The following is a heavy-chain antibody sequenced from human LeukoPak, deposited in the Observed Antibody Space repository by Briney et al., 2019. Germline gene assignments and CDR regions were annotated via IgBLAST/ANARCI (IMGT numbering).Heavy chain of an antibody. CDR1: GFALTSYS. V-gene: IGHV3-48*01. Sequence: GGSLRLSCAASGFALTSYSMNWVRQAPGKGLEWISYLSAAGRTIYYADSVQGRFSISRDTAKNTVSLQMGSLRADDMAVYYCARGGYTYGLDSWGQGVLVVVSS. CDR2: LSAAGRTI. CDR3: ARGGYTYGLDS. J-gene: IGHJ4*02. D-gene: IGHD5-18*01.